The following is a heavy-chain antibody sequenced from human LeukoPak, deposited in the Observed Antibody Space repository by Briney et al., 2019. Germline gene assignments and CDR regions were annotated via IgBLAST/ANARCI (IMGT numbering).Heavy chain of an antibody. V-gene: IGHV3-7*01. D-gene: IGHD4-17*01. CDR1: GFTFNDYW. Sequence: SGGSLRLSCAASGFTFNDYWMSWVRQAPGKGLEWVANVKQDGSEKFYVDSVKGRFTISRDNAKNSLYLQMNSLRVEDTAVYYCARPTTVGSLFDYWGQGTLVTVSS. CDR3: ARPTTVGSLFDY. CDR2: VKQDGSEK. J-gene: IGHJ4*02.